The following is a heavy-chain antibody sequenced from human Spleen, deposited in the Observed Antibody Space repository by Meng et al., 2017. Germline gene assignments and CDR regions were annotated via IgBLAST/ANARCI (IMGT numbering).Heavy chain of an antibody. D-gene: IGHD3-22*01. J-gene: IGHJ6*02. CDR2: IYSGGNT. CDR3: AKQGSSGWDYYYYGMDV. V-gene: IGHV3-66*04. Sequence: GGSLRLSCAASGFSVSHNYMSWVRQAPGKGLEWVSVIYSGGNTYYADSVKGRFTISRDNSKNTLYLQMNSLRAEDTAVYYCAKQGSSGWDYYYYGMDVWGQGTTVTVSS. CDR1: GFSVSHNY.